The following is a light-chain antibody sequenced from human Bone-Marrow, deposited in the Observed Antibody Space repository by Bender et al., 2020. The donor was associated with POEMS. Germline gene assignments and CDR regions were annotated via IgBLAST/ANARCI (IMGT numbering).Light chain of an antibody. Sequence: QSALTQPPSASGSPGQSITISCSGTSSEIGDNSYVSWYQQHPGKAPKLLMYDVNKRPSGVPDRFSGSKSGNTASLTVSGLQAADEADYYCHSYAGSNNYGVGTGTTAAV. CDR1: SSEIGDNSY. CDR3: HSYAGSNNYG. J-gene: IGLJ1*01. CDR2: DVN. V-gene: IGLV2-8*01.